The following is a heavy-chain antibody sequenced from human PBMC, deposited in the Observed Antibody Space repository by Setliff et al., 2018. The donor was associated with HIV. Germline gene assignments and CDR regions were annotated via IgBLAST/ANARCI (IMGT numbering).Heavy chain of an antibody. CDR3: ARVQGATHYDTLTGYTLYGLDV. V-gene: IGHV1-3*04. Sequence: GASVKVSCKTSGYSFSSHPIHWVRQAPGQRPEWMGWIKTGNGNRNYAQKLQDRVTMTTDTSTNTAYMVLTSLRSDDTAVYYCARVQGATHYDTLTGYTLYGLDVWGQGTTVTVSS. CDR2: IKTGNGNR. J-gene: IGHJ6*02. CDR1: GYSFSSHP. D-gene: IGHD3-9*01.